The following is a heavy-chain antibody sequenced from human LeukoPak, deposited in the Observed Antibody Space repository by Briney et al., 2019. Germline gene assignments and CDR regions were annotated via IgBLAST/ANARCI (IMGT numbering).Heavy chain of an antibody. CDR1: GGTFSSYA. CDR2: IIPIFGTA. V-gene: IGHV1-69*13. Sequence: ASVKVSCKASGGTFSSYAISWVRQAPGQGLEWMGGIIPIFGTANYAQKFQGRVTITADESTSTAYMELSSLRSDDTAVYYCARGGRVEMATNYYYYMDVWGKGTTVTISS. J-gene: IGHJ6*03. CDR3: ARGGRVEMATNYYYYMDV. D-gene: IGHD5-24*01.